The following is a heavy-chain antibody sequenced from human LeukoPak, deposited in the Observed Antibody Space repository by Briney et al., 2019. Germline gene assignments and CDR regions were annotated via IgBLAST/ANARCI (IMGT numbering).Heavy chain of an antibody. J-gene: IGHJ5*02. CDR3: ARGPGPNELAAGTNNWFDP. CDR1: GGSTRSSSYY. CDR2: IYYSGNN. D-gene: IGHD6-13*01. Sequence: SETLSLTCIVSGGSTRSSSYYWGWIRQPPGKGLEWIGDIYYSGNNYYNPSLKSRVTISVDTSKNQFSLKLTSVTAADTAVYYCARGPGPNELAAGTNNWFDPWGRGTLVTVSS. V-gene: IGHV4-39*07.